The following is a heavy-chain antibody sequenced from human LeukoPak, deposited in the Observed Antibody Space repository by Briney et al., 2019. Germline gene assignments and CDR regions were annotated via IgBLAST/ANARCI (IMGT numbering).Heavy chain of an antibody. V-gene: IGHV4-59*01. J-gene: IGHJ4*02. CDR2: IHNSGST. D-gene: IGHD3-9*01. Sequence: PSETLSLTCTVSGDSIKSYYWSWIRQPPGKGLEWIGYIHNSGSTNYNPSLKSRVTLSVDTSKNQFSLKLSSVTAADTAMYYCARVRAFTTPPNLTFDCWGQGTLVTVSS. CDR3: ARVRAFTTPPNLTFDC. CDR1: GDSIKSYY.